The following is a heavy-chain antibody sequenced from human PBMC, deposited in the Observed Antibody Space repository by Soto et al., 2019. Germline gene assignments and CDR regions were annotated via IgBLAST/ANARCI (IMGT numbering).Heavy chain of an antibody. CDR2: ITQDGSEK. CDR3: AKDRYSSGWGGYFDY. D-gene: IGHD6-19*01. Sequence: EVQLVESGGGLVQPGGSLRLSCAASGFTFSSYWMSWVRQAPGKGLEWVANITQDGSEKYYVDSVKGRFTISRDNAKNSLYLQINSLRAGDTAVYYCAKDRYSSGWGGYFDYWGQGTLVTVSS. CDR1: GFTFSSYW. J-gene: IGHJ4*02. V-gene: IGHV3-7*01.